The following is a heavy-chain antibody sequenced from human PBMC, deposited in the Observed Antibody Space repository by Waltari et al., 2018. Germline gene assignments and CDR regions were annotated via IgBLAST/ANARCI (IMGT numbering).Heavy chain of an antibody. D-gene: IGHD2-21*02. Sequence: EVQLVESGGGLVKPGGCLRLSCEASGFTFSHAWMQWVRQAPGEGRGVVGRSKSRSEGGTTDYAARVKGRFSVSRDDSKKMLYREMNNLKTEDTAMYFCTTRSLVEGTDDVLDLWGRGTMAIVSS. V-gene: IGHV3-15*01. CDR3: TTRSLVEGTDDVLDL. J-gene: IGHJ3*01. CDR1: GFTFSHAW. CDR2: SKSRSEGGTT.